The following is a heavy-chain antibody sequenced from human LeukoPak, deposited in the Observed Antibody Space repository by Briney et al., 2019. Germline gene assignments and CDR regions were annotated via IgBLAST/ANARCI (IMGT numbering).Heavy chain of an antibody. CDR2: ISYDGSNK. CDR3: ARGHYDGDAFDI. D-gene: IGHD3-22*01. V-gene: IGHV3-30-3*01. Sequence: HPGRSLRLSCAASGFTFSSYAMHWVRQAPGKGLEWVAVISYDGSNKYYADSVKGRFTISRDNSKNTLYLQMNSLRAEDTAVYYCARGHYDGDAFDIWGQGTMVTVSS. J-gene: IGHJ3*02. CDR1: GFTFSSYA.